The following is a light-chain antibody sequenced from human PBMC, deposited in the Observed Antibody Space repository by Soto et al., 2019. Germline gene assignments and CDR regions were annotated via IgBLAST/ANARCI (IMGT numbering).Light chain of an antibody. J-gene: IGLJ1*01. V-gene: IGLV2-14*01. CDR2: EVR. CDR3: CSYTRTSNHYF. Sequence: QSVLAQPASVSGSPGQSITISCTGTSSDIGGYDYVSWYQQRPGKAPKLMIYEVRYRPSGVSNRFSGSKSGNTASLTVSGLQAEDEAVYYCCSYTRTSNHYFFGSGTKVTVL. CDR1: SSDIGGYDY.